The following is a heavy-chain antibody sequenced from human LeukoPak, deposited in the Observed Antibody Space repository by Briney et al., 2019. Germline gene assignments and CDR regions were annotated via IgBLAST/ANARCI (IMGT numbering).Heavy chain of an antibody. CDR2: IIPIFGTA. CDR3: ARDYGDYVGYAFDI. Sequence: ASVKVSCKASGGTFSSYAISWVRQAPGQGLEWMGGIIPIFGTANYAQKFQGRVTITTNESTSTAYMELSSLRSEDTAVYYCARDYGDYVGYAFDIWGQGTMVTVSS. CDR1: GGTFSSYA. J-gene: IGHJ3*02. D-gene: IGHD4-17*01. V-gene: IGHV1-69*05.